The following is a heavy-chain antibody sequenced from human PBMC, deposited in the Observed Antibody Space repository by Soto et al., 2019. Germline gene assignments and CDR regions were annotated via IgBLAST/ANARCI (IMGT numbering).Heavy chain of an antibody. V-gene: IGHV1-3*01. CDR3: ARDDEYSGYDFPLSRYGMDV. CDR2: INAGNGNT. J-gene: IGHJ6*02. D-gene: IGHD5-12*01. CDR1: GYTFTSYA. Sequence: ASVKVSCKASGYTFTSYAMHWVRQAPGQRLEWMGRINAGNGNTKYSQKFQGRVTITRDTSASTAYMELSSLRSEDTAVYYCARDDEYSGYDFPLSRYGMDVWGQGTTVTVSS.